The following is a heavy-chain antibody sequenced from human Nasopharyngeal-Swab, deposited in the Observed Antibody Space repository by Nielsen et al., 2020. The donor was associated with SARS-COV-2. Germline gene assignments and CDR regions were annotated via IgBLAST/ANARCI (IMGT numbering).Heavy chain of an antibody. V-gene: IGHV3-23*01. J-gene: IGHJ4*02. CDR2: ISGSGGST. CDR1: GFTFSSYA. CDR3: AKGQGAGYFDY. Sequence: GESLKISCAASGFTFSSYAMSWVRQAPGKGLEWVSAISGSGGSTYYADSVKGRFTISRDNSKNTLYLQMNSLRAEDAAVYYCAKGQGAGYFDYWGQGTLVTVSS. D-gene: IGHD4/OR15-4a*01.